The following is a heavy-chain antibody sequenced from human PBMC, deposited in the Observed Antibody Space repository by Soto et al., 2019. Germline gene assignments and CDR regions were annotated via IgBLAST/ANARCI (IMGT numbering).Heavy chain of an antibody. CDR2: ISAYNGNT. J-gene: IGHJ4*02. D-gene: IGHD7-27*01. V-gene: IGHV1-18*01. Sequence: QGQLVQSGAEVKKPGASVKVSCKASGYTFTSFGISWVRQAPGQGLEWMGWISAYNGNTNYAQKVQGRVTMTTDTSTSTAYMELRSLRSDDTAVYYCTGDSENLGNWAYFFDYWGQGTLVTVSS. CDR3: TGDSENLGNWAYFFDY. CDR1: GYTFTSFG.